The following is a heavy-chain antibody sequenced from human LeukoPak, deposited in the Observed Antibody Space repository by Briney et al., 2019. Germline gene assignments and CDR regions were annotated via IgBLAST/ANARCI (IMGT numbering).Heavy chain of an antibody. J-gene: IGHJ4*02. CDR2: VSGDGGVT. D-gene: IGHD2/OR15-2a*01. CDR1: GFTFRDFS. CDR3: AKGNNSLSFNFDY. V-gene: IGHV3-43*02. Sequence: PGGSLRLSCAASGFTFRDFSMHWVREAPGKGLEWVSLVSGDGGVTHYADSVKGRFTISRDNRKNSLYLQMSSLRVEDTAFYYCAKGNNSLSFNFDYWGQGTLVTVSS.